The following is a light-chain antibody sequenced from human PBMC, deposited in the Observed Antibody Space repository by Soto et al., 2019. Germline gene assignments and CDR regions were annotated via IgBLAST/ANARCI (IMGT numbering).Light chain of an antibody. CDR3: MQALQTPLT. Sequence: DLVMTQSPISLPVTPGEPASISCRSSQSPLNSDGYNCLDWYLQKPGQSPQLLIHLGSNRASGVPDRFSGSGSGTDFTLKISRVEAEDVGVYYCMQALQTPLTFGGGTKVEIK. V-gene: IGKV2-28*01. CDR2: LGS. J-gene: IGKJ4*01. CDR1: QSPLNSDGYNC.